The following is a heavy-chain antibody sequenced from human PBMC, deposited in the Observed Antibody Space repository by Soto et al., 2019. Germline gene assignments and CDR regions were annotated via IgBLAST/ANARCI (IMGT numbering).Heavy chain of an antibody. CDR1: GYSFTDYH. CDR2: INPKSGGT. J-gene: IGHJ6*02. Sequence: GASVKVSCKASGYSFTDYHIHWVRQAPGQGLEWLGRINPKSGGTSTAQKFQGWVTMTTDTSISTASMELTRLTSGDTAIYYCARGDSTDCSNGVCSFFYNLDMDVWGQGTTVTVSS. D-gene: IGHD2-8*01. CDR3: ARGDSTDCSNGVCSFFYNLDMDV. V-gene: IGHV1-2*04.